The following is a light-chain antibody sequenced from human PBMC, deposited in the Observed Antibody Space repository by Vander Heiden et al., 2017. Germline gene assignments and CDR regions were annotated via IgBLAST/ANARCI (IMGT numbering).Light chain of an antibody. CDR2: TLS. V-gene: IGKV2-40*01. CDR1: QSLLDSDDGNTY. CDR3: MQRIVT. J-gene: IGKJ2*01. Sequence: DIVMTQTPLSLPVTPGEPASISCRSSQSLLDSDDGNTYLDWYLQKPGQSPQLLIYTLSYRAFGVPDRFSGSGSGTDFTLKISMVMAEDVAVYYCMQRIVTFGQGTKLEIK.